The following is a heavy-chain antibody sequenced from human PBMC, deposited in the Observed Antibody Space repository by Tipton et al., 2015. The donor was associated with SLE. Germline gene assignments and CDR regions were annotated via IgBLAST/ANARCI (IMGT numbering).Heavy chain of an antibody. CDR3: ARVGGSSSGYFDL. Sequence: GLVKPSETLSLTCAVYGGSFSGYYWSWIRQPPGKGLEWIGEINHSGSTNYNPSLKSRVTISVDTSKNQFSLKLSSVTAADTAVYYCARVGGSSSGYFDLWGRGTLVTVSS. CDR2: INHSGST. J-gene: IGHJ2*01. D-gene: IGHD6-6*01. V-gene: IGHV4-34*01. CDR1: GGSFSGYY.